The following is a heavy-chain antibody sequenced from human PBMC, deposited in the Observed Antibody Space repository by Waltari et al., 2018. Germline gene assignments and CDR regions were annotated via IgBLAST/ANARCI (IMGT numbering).Heavy chain of an antibody. J-gene: IGHJ6*02. Sequence: EVQLLASGGGLVQPGGSLRLSCAASGFTFGSYASSWVRQAPGKGLEWVSVISGRGGSTYYADSVKGRFTISRDNSKNTLYLQMNSLRAEDTAVYYCAKSHGTAFHYYAMDIWGQGTAVTVSS. CDR2: ISGRGGST. CDR3: AKSHGTAFHYYAMDI. D-gene: IGHD1-7*01. V-gene: IGHV3-23*01. CDR1: GFTFGSYA.